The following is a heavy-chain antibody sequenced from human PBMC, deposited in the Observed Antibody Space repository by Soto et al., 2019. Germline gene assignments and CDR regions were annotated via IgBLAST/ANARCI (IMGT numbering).Heavy chain of an antibody. D-gene: IGHD2-15*01. CDR2: INHSGST. CDR3: ARLTPSLDHIVVVVAATDHYYYFGMDV. Sequence: KTSETLSLTCAVYGGSFSGYYWSWIRQPPGKGLEWIGEINHSGSTNYNPSLKSRVTISVDTSKNQFSLKLSSVTAADTAVHYCARLTPSLDHIVVVVAATDHYYYFGMDVWGQGTTVTVSS. J-gene: IGHJ6*02. V-gene: IGHV4-34*01. CDR1: GGSFSGYY.